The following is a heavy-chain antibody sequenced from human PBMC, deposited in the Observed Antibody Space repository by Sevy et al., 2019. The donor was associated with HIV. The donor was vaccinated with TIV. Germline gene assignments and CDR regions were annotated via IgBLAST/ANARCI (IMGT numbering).Heavy chain of an antibody. J-gene: IGHJ6*02. Sequence: ASLKVSCKASGGTFSSYAISWVRQAPGQGLEWMGGIIPIFGTANYAQKFQGRVTITADESTSTAYMELSSLRSEDTAVYYWARGFMDCSSTSCPMDVWGQGTTVTVSS. CDR3: ARGFMDCSSTSCPMDV. D-gene: IGHD2-2*01. CDR1: GGTFSSYA. CDR2: IIPIFGTA. V-gene: IGHV1-69*13.